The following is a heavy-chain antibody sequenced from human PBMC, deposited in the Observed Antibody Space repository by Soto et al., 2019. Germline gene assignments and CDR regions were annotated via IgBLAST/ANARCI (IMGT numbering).Heavy chain of an antibody. CDR1: GFTFSSYA. CDR3: AKEEETYYDILTGYYMPYYMDV. CDR2: ISGSGGST. D-gene: IGHD3-9*01. V-gene: IGHV3-23*01. J-gene: IGHJ6*03. Sequence: GGSLRLSCAASGFTFSSYAMSWVRQAPGKGLKWVSAISGSGGSTYYADSVKGRFTISRDNSKNTLYLQMNSLRAEDTAVYYCAKEEETYYDILTGYYMPYYMDVWGKGTTVTVSS.